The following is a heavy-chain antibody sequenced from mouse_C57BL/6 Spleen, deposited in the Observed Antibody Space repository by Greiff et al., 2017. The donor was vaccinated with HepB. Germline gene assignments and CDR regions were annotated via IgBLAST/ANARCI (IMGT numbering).Heavy chain of an antibody. J-gene: IGHJ2*01. D-gene: IGHD2-1*01. CDR1: GFNIKDYY. CDR3: ARGNYGNYQYYFDY. Sequence: VQLQQSGAELVKPGASVKLSCTASGFNIKDYYMHWVKQRTEQGLEWIGRIDPEDGETKYAPKFQGKATITADTSSNTAYLQLSSLTSEDTAVYYCARGNYGNYQYYFDYWGQGTTLTVSS. CDR2: IDPEDGET. V-gene: IGHV14-2*01.